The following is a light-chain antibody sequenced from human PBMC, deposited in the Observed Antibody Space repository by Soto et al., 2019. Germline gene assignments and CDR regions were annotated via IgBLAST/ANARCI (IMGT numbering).Light chain of an antibody. CDR3: QQRSNWPST. Sequence: EIVLTQSPATLSLSPGNRPTLSCRASQSVSSYLAWYQQKPGQAPRLLIYDASNSATGIPARFSGSGSGTDFTLTITSLEPEDFAVYYCQQRSNWPSTFGGGTKVEIK. CDR1: QSVSSY. J-gene: IGKJ4*01. V-gene: IGKV3-11*01. CDR2: DAS.